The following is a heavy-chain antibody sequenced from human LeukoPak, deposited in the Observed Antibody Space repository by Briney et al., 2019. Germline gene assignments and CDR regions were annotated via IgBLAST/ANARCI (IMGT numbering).Heavy chain of an antibody. CDR2: MNPNSGNT. D-gene: IGHD2-2*01. CDR1: GYTFTSYD. J-gene: IGHJ5*02. CDR3: ARDQRGIVVVPAATGFDP. V-gene: IGHV1-8*01. Sequence: ASVKVSCKASGYTFTSYDINWVRQATGQGLEWMGWMNPNSGNTGYAQKFQGRVTMTRDTSISTAYMELSRLRSDDTAVYYCARDQRGIVVVPAATGFDPWGQGTLVTVSS.